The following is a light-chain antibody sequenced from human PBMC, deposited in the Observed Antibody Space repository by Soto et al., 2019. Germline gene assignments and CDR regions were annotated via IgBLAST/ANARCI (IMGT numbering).Light chain of an antibody. J-gene: IGLJ3*02. CDR1: SSDVGAYNY. V-gene: IGLV2-14*01. CDR2: EVS. CDR3: SSYTSINTVV. Sequence: QSALTQPASVSGSPGQSITIPCTGTSSDVGAYNYVSWYQQHPGKAPKLMIYEVSDRPSGVSNRFSGSKSGNTASLTISGLQAEDEADYYCSSYTSINTVVFGGGTKLTVL.